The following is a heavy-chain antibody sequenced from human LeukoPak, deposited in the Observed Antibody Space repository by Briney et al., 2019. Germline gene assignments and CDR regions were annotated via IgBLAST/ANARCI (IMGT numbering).Heavy chain of an antibody. CDR2: IDPSDSYT. CDR3: ARLRPPYYYGSGSYYPLDY. CDR1: GYSFTSYW. Sequence: GESLRIPCKGSGYSFTSYWISWVRQMPGKGLEWMGRIDPSDSYTNYSPSFQGHVTISADKSISTAYLQWSSLKASDTAMYYCARLRPPYYYGSGSYYPLDYWGQGTLVTVSS. J-gene: IGHJ4*02. V-gene: IGHV5-10-1*01. D-gene: IGHD3-10*01.